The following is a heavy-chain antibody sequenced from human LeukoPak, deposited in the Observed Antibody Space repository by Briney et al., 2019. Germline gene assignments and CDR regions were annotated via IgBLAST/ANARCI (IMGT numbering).Heavy chain of an antibody. CDR1: GYTFTGYY. CDR3: ARGTYYYDSSGYFDY. Sequence: ASVKVSCKASGYTFTGYYMHWVRQAPGQGLEWMGRINPNSCGTNYAQKFQGRVTMTRDTFISTASMELSRLRSDDTAVYYCARGTYYYDSSGYFDYWGQGTLVTVSS. CDR2: INPNSCGT. D-gene: IGHD3-22*01. J-gene: IGHJ4*02. V-gene: IGHV1-2*06.